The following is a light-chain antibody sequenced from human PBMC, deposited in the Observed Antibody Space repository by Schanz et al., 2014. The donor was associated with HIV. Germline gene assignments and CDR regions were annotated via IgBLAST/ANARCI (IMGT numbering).Light chain of an antibody. CDR3: SSYTGSNIVV. CDR1: SSSFRTNA. V-gene: IGLV1-44*01. Sequence: QSVLTQPPSASGTPGQKVTISCSGSSSSFRTNAVDWHRQLPGTAPKLLLYNSYHRPSGVPDRFSGSKSGDTASLTVSGLQAEDEADYYCSSYTGSNIVVFGGGTKLTVL. J-gene: IGLJ2*01. CDR2: NSY.